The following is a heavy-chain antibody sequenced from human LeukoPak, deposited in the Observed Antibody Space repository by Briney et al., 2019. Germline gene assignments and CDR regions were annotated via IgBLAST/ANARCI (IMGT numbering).Heavy chain of an antibody. CDR2: ISAGSNTI. CDR1: GFTFSTYT. J-gene: IGHJ4*02. CDR3: ARKGSRRPSPEGV. V-gene: IGHV3-48*04. Sequence: PGGSLRLSCTASGFTFSTYTMNWVRQAPGKGLEWVSYISAGSNTIYNADSVKGRFTVSRDNAKNSLSLQMDSLRAEDTAVYFCARKGSRRPSPEGVWGQGTLVTVSS. D-gene: IGHD1-14*01.